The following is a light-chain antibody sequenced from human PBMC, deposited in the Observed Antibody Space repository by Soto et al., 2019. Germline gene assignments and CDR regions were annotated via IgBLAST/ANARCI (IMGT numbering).Light chain of an antibody. CDR1: QRVSSNY. Sequence: EIVLTQSPGTLSLSPGDRATLSCRASQRVSSNYVAWYQQTPGQAPSLLIYGASIRASGISDRFSGSGSGTDFTLTISRLAPEDFAVYYCQQYGSSSFGGGTKVEIK. CDR2: GAS. CDR3: QQYGSSS. V-gene: IGKV3-20*01. J-gene: IGKJ4*01.